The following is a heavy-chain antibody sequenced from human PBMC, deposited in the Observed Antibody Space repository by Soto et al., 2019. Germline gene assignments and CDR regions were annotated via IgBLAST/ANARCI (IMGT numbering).Heavy chain of an antibody. CDR3: ARDLRGPRGCWFDP. CDR2: IYSGGST. Sequence: GGSLRLSCAASGFTVSSNYMSWVRQAPGKGLEWVSVIYSGGSTYYADSVKGRFTISRDNSKNTLYLQMNSLRAEDTAVYYCARDLRGPRGCWFDPWGQGTLVTVSS. D-gene: IGHD1-26*01. V-gene: IGHV3-53*01. J-gene: IGHJ5*02. CDR1: GFTVSSNY.